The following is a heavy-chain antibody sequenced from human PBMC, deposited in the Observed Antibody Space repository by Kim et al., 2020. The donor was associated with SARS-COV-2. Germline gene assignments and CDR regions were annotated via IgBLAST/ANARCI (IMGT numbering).Heavy chain of an antibody. V-gene: IGHV4-31*03. CDR2: VYDSGHT. Sequence: SETLSLTCTVSGRSISSDDYYWSWIRQLPGKGLEWIGYVYDSGHTNYNPSLKSRVTISTDTSKNQFSLRLTSVTAADTAVYYCAAADMTPKPPYAFDFWG. J-gene: IGHJ3*01. CDR3: AAADMTPKPPYAFDF. CDR1: GRSISSDDYY. D-gene: IGHD2-15*01.